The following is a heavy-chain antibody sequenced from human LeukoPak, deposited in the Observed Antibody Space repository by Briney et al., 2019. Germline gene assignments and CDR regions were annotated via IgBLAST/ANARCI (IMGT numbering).Heavy chain of an antibody. J-gene: IGHJ4*02. V-gene: IGHV3-23*01. D-gene: IGHD1-26*01. CDR1: GFTFSSYA. CDR3: AKDQVSGSYFRLRPDFDY. CDR2: ISGSGGST. Sequence: PGRSLRLSCAASGFTFSSYAMSWVRQAPGKGLEWVSAISGSGGSTYYADSVKGRFTISRDNSKNTLYLQMNSLRAEDTAVYYCAKDQVSGSYFRLRPDFDYWGQGTLVTVSS.